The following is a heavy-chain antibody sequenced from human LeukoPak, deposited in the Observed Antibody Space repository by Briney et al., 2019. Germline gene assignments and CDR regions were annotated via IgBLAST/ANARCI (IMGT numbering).Heavy chain of an antibody. J-gene: IGHJ3*02. CDR1: GFTFSSYW. Sequence: GGSLRLSCAASGFTFSSYWMSWVRQAPGKGLEWVANIKQDGSEKYYVDSVKGRFTISRDNAKNSLYLQMNSLRAEDTAVYYCARLSWSYADYAFDIWGQGTMVTVSS. CDR3: ARLSWSYADYAFDI. CDR2: IKQDGSEK. D-gene: IGHD1-26*01. V-gene: IGHV3-7*01.